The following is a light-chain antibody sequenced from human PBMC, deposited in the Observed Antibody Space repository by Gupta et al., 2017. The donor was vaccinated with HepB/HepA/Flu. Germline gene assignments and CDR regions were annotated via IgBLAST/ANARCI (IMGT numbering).Light chain of an antibody. J-gene: IGLJ2*01. Sequence: QSALTQPRSASGPPGPSVTISCTGTNSDVGYYNYVSWYQQHPGKAPKLMIYDVNKRPSGVPDRFSGAKSGNTASLTISGLQAEDEADYYCSSYAGSYTFLVFGGGTKLTVL. CDR1: NSDVGYYNY. CDR3: SSYAGSYTFLV. V-gene: IGLV2-11*01. CDR2: DVN.